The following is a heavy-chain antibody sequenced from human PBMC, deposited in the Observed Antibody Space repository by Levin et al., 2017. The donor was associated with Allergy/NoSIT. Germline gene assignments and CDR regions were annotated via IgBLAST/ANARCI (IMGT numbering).Heavy chain of an antibody. Sequence: GGSLRLSCAASGFTFSSYWMSWVRQAPGKGLEWVANIKQDGSEKYYVDSVKGRFTISRDNAKNSLYLQMNSLRAEDTAVYYCARNYGSGSYYTGVGEYYFDYWGQGTLVTVSS. CDR2: IKQDGSEK. CDR1: GFTFSSYW. V-gene: IGHV3-7*04. D-gene: IGHD3-10*01. J-gene: IGHJ4*02. CDR3: ARNYGSGSYYTGVGEYYFDY.